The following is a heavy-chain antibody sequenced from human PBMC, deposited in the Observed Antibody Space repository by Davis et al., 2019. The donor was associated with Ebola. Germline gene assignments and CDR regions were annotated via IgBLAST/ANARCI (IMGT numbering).Heavy chain of an antibody. CDR3: AREDLVGATHDAFDI. CDR2: IYSGGST. J-gene: IGHJ3*02. D-gene: IGHD1-26*01. CDR1: GFTVSSNY. Sequence: GGSLRLSCAASGFTVSSNYMSWVRQAPGKGLEWVSVIYSGGSTYYADSVKGRFTISRDNSKNTLYLQMNSLRAEDTAVYYCAREDLVGATHDAFDIWGQGTMVTVSS. V-gene: IGHV3-53*05.